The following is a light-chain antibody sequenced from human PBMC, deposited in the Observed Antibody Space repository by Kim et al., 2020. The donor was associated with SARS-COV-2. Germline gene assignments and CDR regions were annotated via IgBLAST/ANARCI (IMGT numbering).Light chain of an antibody. CDR2: GAC. CDR1: LSVSTSY. Sequence: FPGARPAPSSRASLSVSTSYLAWYQHKPGQDPRLLIYGACSRATGITDRFSGSGSGTDFTLTISRLEPEDFAVYYCQQYGSSPWTFGQGTKVDIK. CDR3: QQYGSSPWT. V-gene: IGKV3-20*01. J-gene: IGKJ1*01.